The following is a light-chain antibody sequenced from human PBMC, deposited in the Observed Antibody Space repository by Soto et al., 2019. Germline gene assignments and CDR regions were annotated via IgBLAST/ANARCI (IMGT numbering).Light chain of an antibody. CDR2: EVT. J-gene: IGLJ3*02. CDR3: SSYAASNNFYFV. Sequence: QSALIQPPSASGSPGQSVTISCTGTSSDVGGYNYVSWYQQYPGRAPKLMIYEVTKRPSGVPDRFSGSKSGNTASLTVSGLQAEDEADYYCSSYAASNNFYFVFGGGTQLTV. V-gene: IGLV2-8*01. CDR1: SSDVGGYNY.